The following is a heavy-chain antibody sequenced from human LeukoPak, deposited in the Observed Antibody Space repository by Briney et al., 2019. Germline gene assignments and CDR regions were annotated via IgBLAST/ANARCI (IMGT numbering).Heavy chain of an antibody. V-gene: IGHV3-23*01. CDR2: ISGSGGST. J-gene: IGHJ4*02. CDR3: AKGKFGVVSGGDY. Sequence: PGGSLRLSCAASGFTFSSYAMSWVRQAPGKGLEWVSAISGSGGSTYYADSVKGRFTISRDNSKNTLYLQMNSLRAEDTAEYYCAKGKFGVVSGGDYWGQGTLVTVSS. D-gene: IGHD3-3*01. CDR1: GFTFSSYA.